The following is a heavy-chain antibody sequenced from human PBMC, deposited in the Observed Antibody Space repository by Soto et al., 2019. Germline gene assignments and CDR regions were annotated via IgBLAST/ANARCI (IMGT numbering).Heavy chain of an antibody. CDR2: IYYSGST. CDR1: GGSVSSGRYY. Sequence: PXETLSLTCTGSGGSVSSGRYYWSWIRQPPGKGLEWIGYIYYSGSTNYNPSLKSRVTISVDTSKNQFSLKLSSVTAADTAVYYCAREITNHFWSGPGGKWFDPWGQGTLVTVSS. D-gene: IGHD3-3*02. J-gene: IGHJ5*02. CDR3: AREITNHFWSGPGGKWFDP. V-gene: IGHV4-61*01.